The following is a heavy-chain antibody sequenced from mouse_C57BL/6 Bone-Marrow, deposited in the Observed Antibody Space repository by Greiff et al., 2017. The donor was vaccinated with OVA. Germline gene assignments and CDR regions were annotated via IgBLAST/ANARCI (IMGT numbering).Heavy chain of an antibody. CDR1: GFTFSDYG. D-gene: IGHD1-1*01. CDR2: ISNLTYSI. V-gene: IGHV5-15*01. J-gene: IGHJ4*01. Sequence: EVQLFESGGGLVQPGGSLKLSCAASGFTFSDYGMAWVRQAPRKGPEWVAFISNLTYSIYYADTVTGRFTISRENAKNTLYLEMSSLRSEDTAMYYCARRGGSPYYYAMDYWGQGTSVTVSS. CDR3: ARRGGSPYYYAMDY.